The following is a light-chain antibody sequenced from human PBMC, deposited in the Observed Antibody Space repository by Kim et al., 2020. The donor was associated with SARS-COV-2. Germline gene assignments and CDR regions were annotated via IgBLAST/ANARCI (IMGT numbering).Light chain of an antibody. V-gene: IGLV2-23*02. CDR3: CSYAGSSVLVL. J-gene: IGLJ2*01. CDR2: EVT. Sequence: QSALTQPASVSGSPGQSITISCTGTTSNIGFYNLVSWYQQFPGKAPKLILYEVTKRPSGVSNRFSGSQSGNTASLTISGLQAEDEAYYHCCSYAGSSVLVLFGGGTQLTVL. CDR1: TSNIGFYNL.